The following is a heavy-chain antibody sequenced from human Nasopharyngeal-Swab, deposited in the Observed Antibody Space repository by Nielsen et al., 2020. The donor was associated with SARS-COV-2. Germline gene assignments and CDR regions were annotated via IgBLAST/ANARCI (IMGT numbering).Heavy chain of an antibody. CDR2: ISSSSSYI. V-gene: IGHV3-21*01. CDR1: GFTFSSYS. Sequence: GESLKISCAASGFTFSSYSMNWVRQAPGKGLEWVSSISSSSSYIYYADSVKGRFTISRDNAKNSLYLQMNSLRAEDTAVYYCARRGVDIVATITGVGVHYYYYGMDVWGQGTTVTVSS. J-gene: IGHJ6*02. D-gene: IGHD5-12*01. CDR3: ARRGVDIVATITGVGVHYYYYGMDV.